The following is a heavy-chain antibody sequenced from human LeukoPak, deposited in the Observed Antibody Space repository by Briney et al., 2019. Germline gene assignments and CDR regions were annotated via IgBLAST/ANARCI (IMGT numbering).Heavy chain of an antibody. CDR1: GFTFNSYS. CDR3: AREATVSSHSYYYYMDV. D-gene: IGHD5/OR15-5a*01. Sequence: GGSLRLSCAASGFTFNSYSMHWVRQTPAKGLEWVAVISYDGSNKYYADSVKGRFTISRDNSRNTLYLQMNSLRAEDTAVYYCAREATVSSHSYYYYMDVWGKGTTVTVSS. J-gene: IGHJ6*03. V-gene: IGHV3-30*04. CDR2: ISYDGSNK.